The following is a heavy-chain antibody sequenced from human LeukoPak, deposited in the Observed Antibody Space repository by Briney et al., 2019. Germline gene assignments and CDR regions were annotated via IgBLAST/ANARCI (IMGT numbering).Heavy chain of an antibody. CDR3: ARGVRAFDY. CDR2: INTNTGNP. V-gene: IGHV7-4-1*02. CDR1: GYTFTSYG. D-gene: IGHD4-11*01. J-gene: IGHJ4*02. Sequence: GASVKVSCKASGYTFTSYGISWVRQAPGQGLEWMGWINTNTGNPTYAQGLTGRFVFSLDTSVSTAYLQISSLKAEDTAVYYCARGVRAFDYWGQGTLVTVSS.